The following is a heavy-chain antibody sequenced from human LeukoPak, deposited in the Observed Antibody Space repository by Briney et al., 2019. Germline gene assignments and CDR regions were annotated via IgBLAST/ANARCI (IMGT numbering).Heavy chain of an antibody. D-gene: IGHD2-2*03. J-gene: IGHJ5*02. V-gene: IGHV1-8*01. CDR3: ARGVGYCSSTSCRPFDP. CDR1: GYTFTSYD. Sequence: ASVKVSCKASGYTFTSYDINWVRQAPGQGLEWMGWMNPNSGNTGYAQKFQGRVTMTRNTSISTAYMELSSLRSEDTAVYYCARGVGYCSSTSCRPFDPWGQGTLVTVSS. CDR2: MNPNSGNT.